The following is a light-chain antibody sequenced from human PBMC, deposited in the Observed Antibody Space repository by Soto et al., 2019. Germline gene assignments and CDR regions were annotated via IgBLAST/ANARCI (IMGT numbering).Light chain of an antibody. CDR1: QGIGNS. CDR2: AAS. V-gene: IGKV1-27*01. J-gene: IGKJ1*01. CDR3: QKYNSAPWT. Sequence: DIQMTQSPSSLSASVGDRVTITCRASQGIGNSLAWYQQKPGKVPKLLIYAASTLQSGVPSQFSGSGSGAGFTLTISSLQPEDVATYYCQKYNSAPWTFGQGTKVVIK.